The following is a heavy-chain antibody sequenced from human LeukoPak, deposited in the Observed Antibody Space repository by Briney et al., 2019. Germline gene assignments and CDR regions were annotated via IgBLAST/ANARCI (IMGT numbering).Heavy chain of an antibody. Sequence: PGRSLRLSCAASGFTFSSYGIHWVREAPRKGLEWVAVISYDGSNKYYADSVKGRFTISRDNSKNTLYLQMNSLRAEDTAVYYCAKGDVTGYYYGAFDYWGQGTLVTVSS. V-gene: IGHV3-30*18. CDR1: GFTFSSYG. D-gene: IGHD3-9*01. J-gene: IGHJ4*02. CDR3: AKGDVTGYYYGAFDY. CDR2: ISYDGSNK.